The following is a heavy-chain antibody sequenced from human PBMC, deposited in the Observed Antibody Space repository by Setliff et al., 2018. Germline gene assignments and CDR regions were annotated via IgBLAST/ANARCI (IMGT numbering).Heavy chain of an antibody. J-gene: IGHJ6*03. D-gene: IGHD6-19*01. Sequence: TLSLPCTVSGGSISSGSYYWSWIRQPAGKGLEWIGRIYIGGSANYNPSLKSRVTMSIDTSKNQFSLKLNSVTAADMAVYYCAREQWLDPPGYYYMDVWAKETTVTVSS. V-gene: IGHV4-61*02. CDR3: AREQWLDPPGYYYMDV. CDR2: IYIGGSA. CDR1: GGSISSGSYY.